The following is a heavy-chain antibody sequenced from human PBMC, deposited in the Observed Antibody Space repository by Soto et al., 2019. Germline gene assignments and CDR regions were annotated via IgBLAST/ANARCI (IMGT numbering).Heavy chain of an antibody. D-gene: IGHD3-3*02. CDR2: IYSGGST. J-gene: IGHJ6*03. CDR1: GFTVSSNY. Sequence: PGGSLRLSCAASGFTVSSNYMSWVRQAPGKGLEWVSVIYSGGSTYYADSVKGRFTISRHNSKNTLYLQMNSLRAEDTAVYYCARDHLEVPHSYYYMDVWGKGTTVTVSS. V-gene: IGHV3-53*04. CDR3: ARDHLEVPHSYYYMDV.